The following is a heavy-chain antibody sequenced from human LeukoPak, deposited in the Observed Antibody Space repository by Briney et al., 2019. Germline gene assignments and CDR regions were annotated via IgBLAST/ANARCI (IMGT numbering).Heavy chain of an antibody. J-gene: IGHJ6*02. D-gene: IGHD1-7*01. Sequence: GASVKVSCKASGYTFTSYGISWVRQAPGQGLEWMGWISAYNGNTNYAQKLQGRVTMTTDTSTSTAYMELRSLRSDDTAVYYCAREGTTHLPYYYHGMDVWGQGTTVTVSS. CDR3: AREGTTHLPYYYHGMDV. CDR2: ISAYNGNT. CDR1: GYTFTSYG. V-gene: IGHV1-18*01.